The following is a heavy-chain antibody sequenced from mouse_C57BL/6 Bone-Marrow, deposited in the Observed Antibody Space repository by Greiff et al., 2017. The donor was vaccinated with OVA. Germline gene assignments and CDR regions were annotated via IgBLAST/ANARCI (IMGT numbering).Heavy chain of an antibody. CDR3: ARDLHYYGSSYCAMDY. CDR2: TFYSGIT. Sequence: EVKLEESGPSLVRPSQTLSLTCTVTGFSINSDCYWIWIRQFPGNKLEYIGYTFYSGITYYNPSLESRTYITRDTSKNQFSLKLSSVTTEDTATYYCARDLHYYGSSYCAMDYLGQGTSVTVSS. V-gene: IGHV3-3*01. CDR1: GFSINSDCY. D-gene: IGHD1-1*01. J-gene: IGHJ4*01.